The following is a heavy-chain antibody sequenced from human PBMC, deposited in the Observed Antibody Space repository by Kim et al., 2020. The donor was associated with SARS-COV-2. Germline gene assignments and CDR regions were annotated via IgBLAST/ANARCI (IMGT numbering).Heavy chain of an antibody. D-gene: IGHD4-4*01. J-gene: IGHJ6*02. V-gene: IGHV1-69*13. CDR3: ASDRPYSNPIQPQYYYYYGMDV. Sequence: SVKVSCKASGGTFSSYAISWVRQAPGQGLEWMGGIIPIFGTANYAQKFQGRVTITADESTSTAYMELSSLRSEDTAVYYCASDRPYSNPIQPQYYYYYGMDVWGQGTTVTVSS. CDR1: GGTFSSYA. CDR2: IIPIFGTA.